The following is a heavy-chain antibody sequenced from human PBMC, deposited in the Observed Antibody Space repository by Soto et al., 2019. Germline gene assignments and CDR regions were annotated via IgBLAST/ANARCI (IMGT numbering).Heavy chain of an antibody. D-gene: IGHD3-3*01. CDR1: GFTFSSYW. CDR2: IKPDGGET. V-gene: IGHV3-7*01. J-gene: IGHJ6*02. Sequence: GGSLRLSCAASGFTFSSYWMSWVRQAPGKGLEWVANIKPDGGETDYVDSVKGRFTISRDDAKNSLYLQMNSLRAEDTAVYYCARDRYSYYDFWSGSLPYYYYGMDVWGQGTTVTVSS. CDR3: ARDRYSYYDFWSGSLPYYYYGMDV.